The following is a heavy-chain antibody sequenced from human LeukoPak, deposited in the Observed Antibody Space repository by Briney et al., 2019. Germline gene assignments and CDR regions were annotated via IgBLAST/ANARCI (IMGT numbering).Heavy chain of an antibody. V-gene: IGHV1-18*01. D-gene: IGHD3-10*01. CDR3: ARDQDSLVRGVIGY. CDR2: IGSYNGHT. CDR1: GYTFTSYG. J-gene: IGHJ4*02. Sequence: GASVKVSCKASGYTFTSYGISWVRQAPGQGLEGMVWIGSYNGHTNYAQNLQGRVTMTTDASTSTAYMELGSLGSDDTAVYYCARDQDSLVRGVIGYWGQGTLVTVSS.